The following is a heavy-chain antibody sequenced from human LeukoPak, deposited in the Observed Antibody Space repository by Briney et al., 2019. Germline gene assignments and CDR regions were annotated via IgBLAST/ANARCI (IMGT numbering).Heavy chain of an antibody. J-gene: IGHJ5*02. CDR3: ARDEPMEAGELRRDP. Sequence: ASVKVSCKASGGTFSSYAISWVRQAPGQGLEWMGRIIPILGIANYAQKFQGRVTITADKSTSTAYMELSSLRSEDTAVYYCARDEPMEAGELRRDPWGQGTLVTVSS. V-gene: IGHV1-69*04. CDR2: IIPILGIA. CDR1: GGTFSSYA. D-gene: IGHD1-1*01.